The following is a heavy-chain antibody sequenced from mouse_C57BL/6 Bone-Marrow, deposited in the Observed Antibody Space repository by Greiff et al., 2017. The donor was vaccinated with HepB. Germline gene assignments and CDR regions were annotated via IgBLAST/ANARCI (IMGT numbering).Heavy chain of an antibody. Sequence: QVQLQQPGAELVRPGTSVKLSCKASGYTFTSYWMHWVKQRPGQGLEWIGVIDPSDSYTNYNQKFKGKATLTVDTSSSPASMQRSSLTSEAAAVYYGARGSNLFADWGQGTLVTVSA. V-gene: IGHV1-59*01. J-gene: IGHJ3*01. CDR2: IDPSDSYT. CDR3: ARGSNLFAD. CDR1: GYTFTSYW. D-gene: IGHD2-5*01.